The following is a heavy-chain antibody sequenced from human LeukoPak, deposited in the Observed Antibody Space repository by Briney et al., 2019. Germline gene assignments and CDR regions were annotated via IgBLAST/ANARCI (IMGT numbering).Heavy chain of an antibody. CDR2: IYYSGST. J-gene: IGHJ3*02. CDR3: ARCVGYCSSTSCYRTDAFGI. D-gene: IGHD2-2*02. CDR1: RGSINSASYS. V-gene: IGHV4-39*01. Sequence: SETLSLTCTVSRGSINSASYSWTWIRQPAGKGLEWIGRIYYSGSTYYNPSLKSRVTISVDTSKNQFSLKLSSVTAADTAVYYCARCVGYCSSTSCYRTDAFGIWGQGTMVTVSS.